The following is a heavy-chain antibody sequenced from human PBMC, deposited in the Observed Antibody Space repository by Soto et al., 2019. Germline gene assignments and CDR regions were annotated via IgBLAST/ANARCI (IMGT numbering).Heavy chain of an antibody. CDR1: GYTFTGYY. CDR3: ARAQNIAVAGIEYYGMDV. D-gene: IGHD6-19*01. J-gene: IGHJ6*02. V-gene: IGHV1-2*04. CDR2: INPNSGGT. Sequence: SSLKVPFNASGYTFTGYYMRWVRQAPVQGLDWMGWINPNSGGTNYAQKFQGWVTMTRDTSISTAYMELSRLRSDDTAVYYCARAQNIAVAGIEYYGMDVWGQGTTVTVSS.